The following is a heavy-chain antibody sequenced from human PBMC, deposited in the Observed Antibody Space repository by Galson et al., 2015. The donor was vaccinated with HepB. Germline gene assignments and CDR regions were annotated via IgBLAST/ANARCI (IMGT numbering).Heavy chain of an antibody. CDR2: ISGSGGST. J-gene: IGHJ6*02. Sequence: SLRLSCAASGFTFSSYAMSWVRQAPGKGLEWVSAISGSGGSTYYADSVKGRFTISRDNSKNTLYLQMNSLRAEDTAVYYCAKSPRWDIVVVVAAHLDVWGQGTTVTVSS. D-gene: IGHD2-15*01. V-gene: IGHV3-23*01. CDR1: GFTFSSYA. CDR3: AKSPRWDIVVVVAAHLDV.